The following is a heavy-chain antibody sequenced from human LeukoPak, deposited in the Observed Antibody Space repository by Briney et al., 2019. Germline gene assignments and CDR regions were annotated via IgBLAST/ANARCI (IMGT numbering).Heavy chain of an antibody. CDR2: IYTSGRT. D-gene: IGHD2-2*01. J-gene: IGHJ4*02. V-gene: IGHV4-4*07. CDR3: ARRFSTGPFDY. CDR1: GGSISTYY. Sequence: SETLSLTSTVSGGSISTYYWSWIRQPAGKGLEWIGRIYTSGRTNYNPSLKSRVTMSVDTSKSQFSLKLNSVTAADTAVYYCARRFSTGPFDYWGQGILVTVSS.